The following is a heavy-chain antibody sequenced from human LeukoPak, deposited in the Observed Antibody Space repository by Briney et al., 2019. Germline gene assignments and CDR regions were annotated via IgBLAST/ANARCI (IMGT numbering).Heavy chain of an antibody. CDR1: GYTFTNYA. CDR3: ARERVRYYDSSGYLAY. D-gene: IGHD3-22*01. CDR2: ISAYNGDT. V-gene: IGHV1-18*01. Sequence: GESLKISCKASGYTFTNYAISWVRQAPGQGLEWMGWISAYNGDTMYAQNLQGRVTMTTDTSTSTAYMELGSLRSDDTAVYYCARERVRYYDSSGYLAYWGQGTLVTVSS. J-gene: IGHJ4*02.